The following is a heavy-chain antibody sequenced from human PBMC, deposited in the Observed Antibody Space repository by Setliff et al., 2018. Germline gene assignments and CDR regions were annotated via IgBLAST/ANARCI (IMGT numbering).Heavy chain of an antibody. J-gene: IGHJ4*02. D-gene: IGHD2-2*01. CDR1: GYTFSNYG. Sequence: AASVKVSCKASGYTFSNYGITWVRQAPGQGLEWMGWISAYSGNTKYALTLQGRVTMTTDPSTTTAYLDLRSLRSDDTAVYYCERLVRYCSTTSCQRTSGDDFWGLGTLVTVSS. CDR2: ISAYSGNT. V-gene: IGHV1-18*04. CDR3: ERLVRYCSTTSCQRTSGDDF.